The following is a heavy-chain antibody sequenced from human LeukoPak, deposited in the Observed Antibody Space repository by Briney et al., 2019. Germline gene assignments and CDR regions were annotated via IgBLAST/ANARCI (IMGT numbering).Heavy chain of an antibody. V-gene: IGHV4-4*02. CDR2: IYHSGST. Sequence: PSETLSLTCAVSGGSISSSNWWSWVRQPPGKGLEWIGEIYHSGSTNYNPSLKSRVTISVDTSKNQFSLKLSSVTAADTAVYYCARLGSDYDFWSGYPTYYYYMDVWGKGTTVTVSS. CDR3: ARLGSDYDFWSGYPTYYYYMDV. J-gene: IGHJ6*03. CDR1: GGSISSSNW. D-gene: IGHD3-3*01.